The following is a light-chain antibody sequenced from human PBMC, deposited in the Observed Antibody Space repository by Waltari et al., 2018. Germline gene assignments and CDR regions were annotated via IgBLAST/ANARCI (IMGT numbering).Light chain of an antibody. V-gene: IGKV3-20*01. J-gene: IGKJ1*01. CDR3: QHYVRLPAT. CDR1: PSVSRS. CDR2: GTS. Sequence: DIVLAPSPATLSLSPGERATPACSGSPSVSRSLAWYQQKPGQAPRLLIYGTSTRATGIPDRFSGSGSGTDFSLTISRLESEDFAVYYCQHYVRLPATFGQGTKVEIK.